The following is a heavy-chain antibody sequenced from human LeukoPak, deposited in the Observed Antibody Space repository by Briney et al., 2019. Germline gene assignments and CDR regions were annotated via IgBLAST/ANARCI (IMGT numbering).Heavy chain of an antibody. CDR2: MNPYSVNT. D-gene: IGHD3-22*01. J-gene: IGHJ4*02. CDR3: ARGYDDSSGYYFDY. CDR1: GYTFTSYD. Sequence: GASVKVSCKASGYTFTSYDINWVRQATGQGLEWMGWMNPYSVNTVYAQKFQGRVTMTRNTSISTAYMDMSSLRSEDTAVYYCARGYDDSSGYYFDYWGQGTLVTVSS. V-gene: IGHV1-8*01.